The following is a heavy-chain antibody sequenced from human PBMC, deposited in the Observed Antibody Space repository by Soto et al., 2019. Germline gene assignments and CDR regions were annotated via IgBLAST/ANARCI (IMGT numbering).Heavy chain of an antibody. V-gene: IGHV4-34*01. Sequence: LSLTCAVYGGSFSGYYWSWIRQPPGKGLEWIGEINHSGSTNYNPSLKSRVTISVDTSKNQFSLKLSSVTAADTAVYYCATKQWLENNWFDPWGQGTLVTVSS. CDR1: GGSFSGYY. CDR2: INHSGST. D-gene: IGHD6-19*01. J-gene: IGHJ5*02. CDR3: ATKQWLENNWFDP.